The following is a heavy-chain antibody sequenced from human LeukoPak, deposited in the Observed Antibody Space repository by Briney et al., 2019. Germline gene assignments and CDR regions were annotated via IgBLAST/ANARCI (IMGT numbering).Heavy chain of an antibody. V-gene: IGHV3-30*02. CDR1: GFTFSSYG. Sequence: PGGSLRLSCAASGFTFSSYGMHWVRQAPGKGLEWVAFIRYDGSNKYYADSVKGRFTISRDNSKNTLYLQMNSLRAEDTAVYYCAKDWFYGSGPPDYWGQGTLVTVSS. J-gene: IGHJ4*02. CDR3: AKDWFYGSGPPDY. CDR2: IRYDGSNK. D-gene: IGHD3-10*01.